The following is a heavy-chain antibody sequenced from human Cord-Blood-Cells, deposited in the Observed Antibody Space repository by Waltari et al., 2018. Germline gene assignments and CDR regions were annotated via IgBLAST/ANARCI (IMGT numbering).Heavy chain of an antibody. J-gene: IGHJ5*02. CDR2: IYTSGST. CDR1: GGSISCYY. D-gene: IGHD2-2*01. CDR3: ARDIVVVPAANWFDP. V-gene: IGHV4-4*07. Sequence: QVQLQESGPGLVKSSETLALTCTVSGGSISCYYWSWIRQPAGKGLEWIGRIYTSGSTNYTPAPKSRVTMSVDTSKNQFSLKLSYVTAADTAVYYCARDIVVVPAANWFDPWGQGTLVTVSS.